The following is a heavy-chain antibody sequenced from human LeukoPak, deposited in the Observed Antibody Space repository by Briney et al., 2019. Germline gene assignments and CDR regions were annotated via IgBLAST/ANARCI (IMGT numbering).Heavy chain of an antibody. D-gene: IGHD1-26*01. CDR3: ARQGIVGAKRGGWFDY. V-gene: IGHV3-33*01. J-gene: IGHJ4*01. CDR2: IWYDGSNE. Sequence: GRSLRLSCAASGFTFSSYGMHWVRQAPGKGLEWAAVIWYDGSNENYADSVKGRFTISRDNSKKTMYLKMNSLRAEDTAVYYCARQGIVGAKRGGWFDYWGHGTLVTVSS. CDR1: GFTFSSYG.